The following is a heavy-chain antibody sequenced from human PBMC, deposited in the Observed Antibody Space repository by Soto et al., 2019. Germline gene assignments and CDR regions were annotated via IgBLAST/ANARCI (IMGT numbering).Heavy chain of an antibody. CDR2: IWYTGTT. V-gene: IGHV4-59*08. CDR3: ARLQGIGYDGWYFDL. Sequence: QMQLQESGPRLVKPSETLSLTCTVSDGSISGSYWSWIRQPPGKGLEWIGYIWYTGTTNYNPSLKSRVTISVDTSKKQFSLMLSSVTAADTAIYYCARLQGIGYDGWYFDLWGRGALVTVSS. CDR1: DGSISGSY. D-gene: IGHD2-2*01. J-gene: IGHJ2*01.